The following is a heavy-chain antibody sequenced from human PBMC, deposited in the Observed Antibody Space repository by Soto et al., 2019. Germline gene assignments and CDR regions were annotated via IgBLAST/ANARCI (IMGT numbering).Heavy chain of an antibody. J-gene: IGHJ3*02. D-gene: IGHD1-26*01. Sequence: EVQLVESGGGLVKPGGSLRLSCAASGFTFSSYSMNWVRQAPGKGLEWVSSISSSSSYIYYADSVKGRFTISRDNAKNSLYLQMNSLRAEDTAMYYCARGAPDAFDIWGQGTMVTVSS. CDR2: ISSSSSYI. V-gene: IGHV3-21*01. CDR1: GFTFSSYS. CDR3: ARGAPDAFDI.